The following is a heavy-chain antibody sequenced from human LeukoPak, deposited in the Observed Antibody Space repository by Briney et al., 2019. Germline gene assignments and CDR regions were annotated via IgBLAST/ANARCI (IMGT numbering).Heavy chain of an antibody. CDR3: ARPALYCSSTVCPPYMDV. V-gene: IGHV5-51*01. CDR1: EYTFTSYW. Sequence: GESLKISCKGSEYTFTSYWIGWVRQVPGKGLEWIGFIYPGDSDTRYSPSFQGQVTFSADKSISTAYLQWGSLKASDTATYYCARPALYCSSTVCPPYMDVWGKGTTVTVSS. J-gene: IGHJ6*03. D-gene: IGHD2-2*01. CDR2: IYPGDSDT.